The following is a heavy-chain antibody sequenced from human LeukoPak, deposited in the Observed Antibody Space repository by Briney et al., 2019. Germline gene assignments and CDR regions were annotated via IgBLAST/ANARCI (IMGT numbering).Heavy chain of an antibody. CDR3: TSSFDY. D-gene: IGHD2-2*01. CDR2: ISTRGAST. CDR1: GFSFSSYA. V-gene: IGHV3-23*01. J-gene: IGHJ4*02. Sequence: GGSLRLSCAASGFSFSSYARSWVRQTPERGLEWVSSISTRGASTCYADSVKGRFTVSRDNSKDTLYLQMNSLTAEDTALYYCTSSFDYWGQGILVTVSS.